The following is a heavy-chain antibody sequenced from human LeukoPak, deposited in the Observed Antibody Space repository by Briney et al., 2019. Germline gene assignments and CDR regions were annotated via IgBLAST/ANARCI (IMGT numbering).Heavy chain of an antibody. Sequence: SETLSLTCAVSGYSISSAYYWGWIRQPPGKGLEWIGSIHHSGSTYYNPSLKSRVTISLDTSKNQFSLKLSSVTAADTAVYYCARGVFDYCHISDYPNFDYWGQGTLVTVSS. J-gene: IGHJ4*02. V-gene: IGHV4-38-2*01. D-gene: IGHD3-22*01. CDR3: ARGVFDYCHISDYPNFDY. CDR1: GYSISSAYY. CDR2: IHHSGST.